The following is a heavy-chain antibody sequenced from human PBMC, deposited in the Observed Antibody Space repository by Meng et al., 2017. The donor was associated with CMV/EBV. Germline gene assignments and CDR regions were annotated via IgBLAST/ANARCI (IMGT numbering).Heavy chain of an antibody. J-gene: IGHJ4*02. V-gene: IGHV3-23*01. CDR2: ISGAGINT. D-gene: IGHD3-10*01. CDR1: GFTFSSYA. CDR3: AKDQRIWGV. Sequence: RLSCAASGFTFSSYAMSWVRQAPGKGLEWVASISGAGINTYYADFVKGRFTISRDNSQDTLYLQLNSLGADDTALYYCAKDQRIWGVGGQGTLVTVSS.